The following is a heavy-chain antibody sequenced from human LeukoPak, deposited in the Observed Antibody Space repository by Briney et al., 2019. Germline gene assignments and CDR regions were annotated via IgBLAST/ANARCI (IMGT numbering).Heavy chain of an antibody. Sequence: SETLSLTCTVSGYSISSGYYWGWIRQPPGKGLEWIGNIDYSGSTDYNPSLKSRVSISVDTSKKQFYLKLTSVTAADTAVYYCAHEEVIPGGQHWGQGTLVTVSS. CDR3: AHEEVIPGGQH. CDR2: IDYSGST. CDR1: GYSISSGYY. J-gene: IGHJ1*01. V-gene: IGHV4-38-2*02. D-gene: IGHD3-16*02.